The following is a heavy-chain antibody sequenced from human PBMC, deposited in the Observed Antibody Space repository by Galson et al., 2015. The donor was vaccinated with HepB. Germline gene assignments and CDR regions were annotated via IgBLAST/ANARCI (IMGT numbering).Heavy chain of an antibody. V-gene: IGHV5-51*01. CDR3: ARSETVLGYCSGGSCYSYFDY. CDR2: IYPGDSVT. D-gene: IGHD2-15*01. Sequence: QSGAEVTKPGESLKISCKGSGSSFTSYWIGWVRQMPGKGLEWMGIIYPGDSVTRYSPSFQGQVTISADKSISTAYLQWSSLKASDTAMYYCARSETVLGYCSGGSCYSYFDYWGQGTLVTVSS. J-gene: IGHJ4*02. CDR1: GSSFTSYW.